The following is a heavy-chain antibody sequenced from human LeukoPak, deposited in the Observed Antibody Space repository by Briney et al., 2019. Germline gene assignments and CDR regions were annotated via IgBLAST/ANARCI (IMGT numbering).Heavy chain of an antibody. Sequence: GSLRLSCAASGFTFSSYATSWVRQAPGKGLEWVSAISGSGGSTYYADSVKGRFTISRDNSKNTLYLQMNSLRAEDTAVYYCANIYDFWLPYDYWGQGTLVTVSS. CDR1: GFTFSSYA. J-gene: IGHJ4*02. D-gene: IGHD3-3*01. CDR3: ANIYDFWLPYDY. V-gene: IGHV3-23*01. CDR2: ISGSGGST.